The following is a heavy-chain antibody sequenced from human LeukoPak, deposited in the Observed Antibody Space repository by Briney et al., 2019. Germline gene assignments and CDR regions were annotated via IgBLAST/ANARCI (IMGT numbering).Heavy chain of an antibody. CDR2: ISSSGSTI. D-gene: IGHD1-26*01. CDR3: AKLGGSYLYYYYYMDV. V-gene: IGHV3-48*03. Sequence: PGGSLRLSCAASGFTFSSYEMNWVRQAPGKGLEWVSYISSSGSTIYYADSVKGRFTISRDNSKNTLYLQMNSLRAEDTAVYYCAKLGGSYLYYYYYMDVWGKGTTVTVSS. CDR1: GFTFSSYE. J-gene: IGHJ6*03.